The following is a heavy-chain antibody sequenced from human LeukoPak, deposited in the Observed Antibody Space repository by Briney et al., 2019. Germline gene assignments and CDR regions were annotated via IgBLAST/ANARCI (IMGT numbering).Heavy chain of an antibody. CDR3: ARDYYDSSGYAEYFQH. J-gene: IGHJ1*01. Sequence: ASVKVSCKASGYTFTNYGVSWVRQAPGQGLEWMGWISAYNGNTNYAQKLQGRVTMTTDTSTSTAYMELRSLRSDDTAVYYCARDYYDSSGYAEYFQHWGQGTLVTVSS. V-gene: IGHV1-18*01. CDR2: ISAYNGNT. CDR1: GYTFTNYG. D-gene: IGHD3-22*01.